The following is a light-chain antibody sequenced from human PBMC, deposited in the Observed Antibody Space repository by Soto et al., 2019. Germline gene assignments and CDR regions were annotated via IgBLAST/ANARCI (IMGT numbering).Light chain of an antibody. V-gene: IGLV2-8*01. CDR3: TSYAGSYADVV. J-gene: IGLJ2*01. Sequence: QSVLTQPPSASGSPGQSVTISCTGASSDFGGTNYVSWYQQHPGKAPKLMIFEVTKRPSGVPDRFSGSKSGNTASLTVSGLQAEDEADYYCTSYAGSYADVVFGGGPQLTVL. CDR1: SSDFGGTNY. CDR2: EVT.